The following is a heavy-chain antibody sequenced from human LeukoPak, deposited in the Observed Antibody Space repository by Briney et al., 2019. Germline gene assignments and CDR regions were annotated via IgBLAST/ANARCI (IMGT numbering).Heavy chain of an antibody. D-gene: IGHD6-13*01. J-gene: IGHJ6*03. V-gene: IGHV3-9*01. CDR2: ISWNSGSI. Sequence: GGSLRLSCAASGFTFDDYAMHWVRQAPGKGLEWVSGISWNSGSIGYADSVKGRFTISRDNAQNSRFLQMNSLRAEDTALYYCARDPYGTLAAAGTLGSYMDVWGKGTTVTVSS. CDR3: ARDPYGTLAAAGTLGSYMDV. CDR1: GFTFDDYA.